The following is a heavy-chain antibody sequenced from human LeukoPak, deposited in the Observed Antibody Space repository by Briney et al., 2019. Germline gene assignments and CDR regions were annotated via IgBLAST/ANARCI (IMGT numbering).Heavy chain of an antibody. CDR3: ATSIAAAGTFWFDP. Sequence: GGSLRLSCAASGFTFSSYSMNWVRQAPGKGLEWVSSISSSSSYIYYADSVKGRFTISRDNAKNSLYLQMNSLRAEDTAVYYCATSIAAAGTFWFDPWGQETLVTVSS. CDR1: GFTFSSYS. D-gene: IGHD6-13*01. J-gene: IGHJ5*02. CDR2: ISSSSSYI. V-gene: IGHV3-21*01.